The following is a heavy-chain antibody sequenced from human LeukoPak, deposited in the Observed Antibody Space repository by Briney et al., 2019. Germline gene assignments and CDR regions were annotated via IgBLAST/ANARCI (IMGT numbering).Heavy chain of an antibody. CDR1: GYTFTGYY. V-gene: IGHV1-2*02. J-gene: IGHJ4*02. CDR2: INPNSGGT. D-gene: IGHD6-13*01. CDR3: LARIAAAGAFDY. Sequence: GASVKVSCKASGYTFTGYYMHWVRQAPGQGLEGMGWINPNSGGTNYAQKFQGRVTMTRDTSISTAYMELSRLRSDDAAVYYCLARIAAAGAFDYWGQGTLVTVSS.